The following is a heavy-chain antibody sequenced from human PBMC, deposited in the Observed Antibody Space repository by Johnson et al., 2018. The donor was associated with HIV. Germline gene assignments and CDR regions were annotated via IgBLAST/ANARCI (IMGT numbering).Heavy chain of an antibody. CDR3: AKEITIFGVVRDDAFDI. J-gene: IGHJ3*02. CDR1: GFTFSSYA. V-gene: IGHV3-30-3*02. Sequence: VQLVESGGGVVQPGRSLRLSCAASGFTFSSYAMHWVRQAPGKGLEWVAVISYDGSNKYYADYVKGRFTISSDNSKNTLYLQMNSLIAEDTAVYYCAKEITIFGVVRDDAFDIWGQGTMVTVSS. D-gene: IGHD3-3*01. CDR2: ISYDGSNK.